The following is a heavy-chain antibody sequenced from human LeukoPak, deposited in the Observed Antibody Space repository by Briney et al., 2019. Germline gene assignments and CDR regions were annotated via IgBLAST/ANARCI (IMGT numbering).Heavy chain of an antibody. CDR1: GGTFSSYA. V-gene: IGHV1-69*05. CDR2: IIPIFGTA. CDR3: ARCRLYYYYMDV. J-gene: IGHJ6*03. Sequence: GSSVKVSCKASGGTFSSYAISWVRQAPGQGLEWMGGIIPIFGTANYAQKFQGRVTITTDESTSTAHMELSSLRSEDTAVYYCARCRLYYYYMDVWGKGTTVTVSS.